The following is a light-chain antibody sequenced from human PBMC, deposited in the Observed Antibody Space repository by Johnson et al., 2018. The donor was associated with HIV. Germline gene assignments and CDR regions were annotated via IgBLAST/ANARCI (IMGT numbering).Light chain of an antibody. Sequence: QPVLTQPPSVSAAPGQRVTISCSGSSSNIGSNYVSWYQQLPGTAPKLLIYDNNKRPSGIPDRFSGSKSGTSATLGITGLQTGDEADYYCGTWDSSLSAGVFGTGTNVTVL. J-gene: IGLJ1*01. V-gene: IGLV1-51*01. CDR2: DNN. CDR3: GTWDSSLSAGV. CDR1: SSNIGSNY.